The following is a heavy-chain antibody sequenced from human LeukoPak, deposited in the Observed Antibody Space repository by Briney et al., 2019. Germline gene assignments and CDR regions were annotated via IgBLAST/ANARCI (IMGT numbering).Heavy chain of an antibody. J-gene: IGHJ3*02. CDR2: VRFDGRET. V-gene: IGHV3-30*02. D-gene: IGHD1-1*01. Sequence: PGGSLRLSCVASESTFSRYDMHWVRQAPGKGLEWLAFVRFDGRETFYADSVNGRFTISRDNAKNTLYLQMNSLRAEDTAVYYCARATNDAFDIWGQGTMVTVSS. CDR1: ESTFSRYD. CDR3: ARATNDAFDI.